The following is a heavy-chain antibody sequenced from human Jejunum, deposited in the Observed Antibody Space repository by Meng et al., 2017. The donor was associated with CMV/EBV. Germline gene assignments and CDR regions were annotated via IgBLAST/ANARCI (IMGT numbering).Heavy chain of an antibody. CDR1: AFSFNTYT. CDR3: ATDYRLGAGPN. D-gene: IGHD3-16*02. V-gene: IGHV3-21*01. J-gene: IGHJ4*02. CDR2: ITPDSRYI. Sequence: SCAASAFSFNTYTMNSVRQAPGKGLEWVSSITPDSRYIFYAESVKGRFTISRDNTKKSLYLQMNSLRAADTAVYYCATDYRLGAGPNWGQGTLVTVSS.